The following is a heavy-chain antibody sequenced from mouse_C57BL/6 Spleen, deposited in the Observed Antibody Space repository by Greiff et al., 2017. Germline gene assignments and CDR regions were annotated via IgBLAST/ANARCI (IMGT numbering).Heavy chain of an antibody. V-gene: IGHV1-22*01. CDR1: GYTFTDYN. D-gene: IGHD2-4*01. Sequence: VQLKQSGPELVKPGASVKMSCKASGYTFTDYNMHWVKQSHGKSLEWIGYINPNNGGTSYNQKFKGKATLTVNKSSSTAYMGLRSLTSEDSAVYYCARSGFDYDGYYFDYWGQGTTLTVSS. CDR2: INPNNGGT. J-gene: IGHJ2*01. CDR3: ARSGFDYDGYYFDY.